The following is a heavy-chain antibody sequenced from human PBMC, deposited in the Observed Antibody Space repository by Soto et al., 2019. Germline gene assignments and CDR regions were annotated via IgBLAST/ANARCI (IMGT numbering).Heavy chain of an antibody. V-gene: IGHV4-30-4*01. CDR2: MYYSGNT. Sequence: PSETLSLTCSVSGGSISSGYYYWSWIRQPPAKGLEWIGNMYYSGNTYYNPSLKSRLIISIDTSKNNFSLKVGSVTPAPPAVYYGASPPLKGANVGGKGPTVT. J-gene: IGHJ6*03. D-gene: IGHD1-1*01. CDR3: ASPPLKGANV. CDR1: GGSISSGYYY.